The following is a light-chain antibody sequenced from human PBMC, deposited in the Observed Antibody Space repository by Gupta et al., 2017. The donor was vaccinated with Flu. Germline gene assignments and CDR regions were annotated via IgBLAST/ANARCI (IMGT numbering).Light chain of an antibody. CDR3: QQRRSWPIT. J-gene: IGKJ5*01. CDR1: QSVSSY. V-gene: IGKV3-11*01. Sequence: EIVLPQSTATLSLSPGERATLSCMASQSVSSYLAWSQQKPGQAPRLLIYDASNRATGIPARFSGSGSGTDFTLTISSLEPEDFAVYYCQQRRSWPITFGQGTRLEIK. CDR2: DAS.